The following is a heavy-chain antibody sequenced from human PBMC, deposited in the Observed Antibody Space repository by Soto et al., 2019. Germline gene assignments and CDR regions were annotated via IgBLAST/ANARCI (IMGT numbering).Heavy chain of an antibody. CDR1: GFTFSSYS. J-gene: IGHJ3*02. D-gene: IGHD1-26*01. V-gene: IGHV3-21*01. Sequence: EVQLVESGGGLVKPGGSLRLSCAASGFTFSSYSMNWVRQAPGKGLEWVSSISSSSSYIYYADSVKGRFTISRDNAKNSLYLQMNSLRAEDTAVYYCATLGATLGRDAFDIWGQVTMVTGSS. CDR2: ISSSSSYI. CDR3: ATLGATLGRDAFDI.